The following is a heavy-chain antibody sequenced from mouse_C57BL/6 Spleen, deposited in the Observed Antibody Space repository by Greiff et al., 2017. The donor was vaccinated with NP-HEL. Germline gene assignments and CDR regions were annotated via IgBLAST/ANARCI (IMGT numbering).Heavy chain of an antibody. J-gene: IGHJ2*01. CDR3: ARGPMVTTGG. CDR1: GYAFSSSW. CDR2: IYPGDGDT. V-gene: IGHV1-82*01. D-gene: IGHD2-2*01. Sequence: VQLQQSGPELVKPGASVKISCKASGYAFSSSWMNWVKQRPGKGLEWIGRIYPGDGDTNYNGKFKGKATLTADKSSSTAYMQLSSLTSEDSAVYFCARGPMVTTGGWGQGTTLTVSS.